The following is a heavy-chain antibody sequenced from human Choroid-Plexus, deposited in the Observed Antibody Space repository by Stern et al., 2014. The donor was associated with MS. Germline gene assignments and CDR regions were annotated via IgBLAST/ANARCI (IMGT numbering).Heavy chain of an antibody. J-gene: IGHJ4*02. CDR2: ISYDGSDK. D-gene: IGHD2-15*01. CDR1: GFTFSNFG. V-gene: IGHV3-30*18. Sequence: VQLVQSGGGVAQPGRPLILSCAASGFTFSNFGMHWVRQAPGKGLEWVALISYDGSDKYYADSVKGRFTIFRGNSKNTLYMHMNSLRAEDTAVYYCAKDRQWSTYFFDYWGQGSLVTVSS. CDR3: AKDRQWSTYFFDY.